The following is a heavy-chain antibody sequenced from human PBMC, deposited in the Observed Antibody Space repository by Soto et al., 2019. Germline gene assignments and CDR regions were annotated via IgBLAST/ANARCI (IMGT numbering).Heavy chain of an antibody. CDR3: ARAKYYYGSGSYYNPRYYYYMDV. D-gene: IGHD3-10*01. CDR2: INHSGST. Sequence: PSETLSLTCAVYGGSFSGYYWSWIRQPPGKGLEWIGEINHSGSTNYNPSLKSRVTISVDTSKNQFSLKLSSVTAADTAVYYCARAKYYYGSGSYYNPRYYYYMDVWGKGTTVTAP. CDR1: GGSFSGYY. V-gene: IGHV4-34*01. J-gene: IGHJ6*03.